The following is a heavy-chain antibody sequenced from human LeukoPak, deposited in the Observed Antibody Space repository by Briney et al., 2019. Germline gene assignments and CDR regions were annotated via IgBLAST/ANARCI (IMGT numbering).Heavy chain of an antibody. CDR2: IFPSGGEI. J-gene: IGHJ4*02. CDR3: ARDPSTLLPTDDS. D-gene: IGHD2-2*01. Sequence: GGSLRLSCEASGFTFSTFAMIWVRQPPGEGLEWVSSIFPSGGEIHYADSVRGRFTISRDNSKSTLSLQMNSLRAEDTAVYYCARDPSTLLPTDDSWGQGTLVAVSS. V-gene: IGHV3-23*01. CDR1: GFTFSTFA.